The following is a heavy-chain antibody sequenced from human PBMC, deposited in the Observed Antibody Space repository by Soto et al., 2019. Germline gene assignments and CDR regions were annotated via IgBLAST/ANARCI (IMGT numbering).Heavy chain of an antibody. Sequence: QVQLQESGPGLVKPSQTLSLTCTVSGGSISSSDYYWSWIRQPPGKGLEWIGYIYYSGSTYYNPSLKSRVTISVDTSKNQFSLKLSSVTAADTALYYCARDLTIFGRYGMDVWGQGTTVTVSS. CDR1: GGSISSSDYY. J-gene: IGHJ6*02. V-gene: IGHV4-30-4*01. CDR2: IYYSGST. D-gene: IGHD3-3*01. CDR3: ARDLTIFGRYGMDV.